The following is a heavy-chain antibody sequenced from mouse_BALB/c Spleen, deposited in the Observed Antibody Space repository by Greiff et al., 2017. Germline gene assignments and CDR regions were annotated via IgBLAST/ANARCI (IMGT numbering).Heavy chain of an antibody. Sequence: EVQLQESGGGLVQPGGSRKLSCAASGFSFSSFGMHWVRQAPEKGLEWVAYISSGSSTIYYADTVKGRFTISRDNPKNTLFLQMTSLWSEDTAMYYWARRGDHGSYFAYWGQGTTLTVSA. J-gene: IGHJ2*01. V-gene: IGHV5-17*02. CDR2: ISSGSSTI. CDR1: GFSFSSFG. CDR3: ARRGDHGSYFAY.